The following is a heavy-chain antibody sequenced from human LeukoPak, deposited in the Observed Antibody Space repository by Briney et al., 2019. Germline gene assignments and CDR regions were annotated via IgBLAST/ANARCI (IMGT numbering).Heavy chain of an antibody. CDR1: GGSISRYS. J-gene: IGHJ4*02. CDR2: IAHSGTT. Sequence: SETLSLTCIVSGGSISRYSWNWIRQSPGKGLEWIGYIAHSGTTSYKSSLKSRVTISVDTSKNQLSLRLTSVTAADTAVYYCARWDDSAWAFGNWGPGTLVTVSS. D-gene: IGHD6-19*01. CDR3: ARWDDSAWAFGN. V-gene: IGHV4-59*08.